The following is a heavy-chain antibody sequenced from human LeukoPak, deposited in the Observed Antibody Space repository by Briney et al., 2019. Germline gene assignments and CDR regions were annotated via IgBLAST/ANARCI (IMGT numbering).Heavy chain of an antibody. CDR2: IYSGGDT. V-gene: IGHV3-66*01. CDR3: ARRSGEGYFDY. CDR1: GFTVSSNY. D-gene: IGHD1-26*01. J-gene: IGHJ4*02. Sequence: GGSLRLSCAASGFTVSSNYMTWVRQAPGKGLEWLSVIYSGGDTYYADSVKGRFTISRDSSKNTLYLQMNSLRAEDTALYYCARRSGEGYFDYWGQGTLVTVSS.